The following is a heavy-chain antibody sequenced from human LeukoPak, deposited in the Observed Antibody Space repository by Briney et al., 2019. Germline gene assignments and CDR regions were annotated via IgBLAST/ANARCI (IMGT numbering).Heavy chain of an antibody. CDR2: IKQDGSEK. CDR3: ARAKYCSSTSCSRYNWFDP. CDR1: GFTYSSYA. Sequence: PGGSLRLSCAASGFTYSSYAMSWVRQDPGKGLEWVANIKQDGSEKYYVDSVKGRFTISRDNAKNSLYLQMNSLRAEDTAVYYCARAKYCSSTSCSRYNWFDPWGQGTLVTVSS. V-gene: IGHV3-7*01. J-gene: IGHJ5*02. D-gene: IGHD2-2*01.